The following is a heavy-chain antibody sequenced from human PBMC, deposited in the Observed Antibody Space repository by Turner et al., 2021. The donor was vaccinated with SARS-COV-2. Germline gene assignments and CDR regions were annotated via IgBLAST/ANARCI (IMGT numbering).Heavy chain of an antibody. CDR1: GFTFSSYS. V-gene: IGHV3-21*01. Sequence: EVQLVESGGGLVKPGGSLRLSCAASGFTFSSYSMNWVRQAPGKGLEWVSSISSSSSYIYYADSVKGRFTISRDNAKNSRYLQMNSLRAEDTAVYYCARWDNYYDSSGYYPDAFDIWGQGTMVTVSS. CDR2: ISSSSSYI. D-gene: IGHD3-22*01. CDR3: ARWDNYYDSSGYYPDAFDI. J-gene: IGHJ3*02.